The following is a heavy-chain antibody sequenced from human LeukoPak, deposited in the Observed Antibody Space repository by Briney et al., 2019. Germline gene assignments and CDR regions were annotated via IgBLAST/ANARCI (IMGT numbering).Heavy chain of an antibody. J-gene: IGHJ6*03. CDR2: ISTTGSVK. CDR3: ARSYYNYYMDV. D-gene: IGHD3-10*01. V-gene: IGHV3-11*01. CDR1: GFTFSDYY. Sequence: TGGSLRLSCAASGFTFSDYYMTWIRQAPGKGLECISYISTTGSVKEYADSLKGRFTISRDNAKKSLYLQMNSLGAEDTAVYYCARSYYNYYMDVWGKGTTVTVSS.